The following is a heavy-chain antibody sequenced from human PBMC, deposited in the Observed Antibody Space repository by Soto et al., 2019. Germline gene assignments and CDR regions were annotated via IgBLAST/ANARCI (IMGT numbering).Heavy chain of an antibody. Sequence: QVQLVESGGVVVQPGRSLRLSCVASGFTSSDYDIYWVRQAPGKGPEWVALLSFDGDKKYYADSVKGRFTTSRDNSKNTLYLQMDSLRTEATAMYYCARDPTRDFYGGFDIWGQGTMVTVSS. D-gene: IGHD3-3*01. CDR2: LSFDGDKK. J-gene: IGHJ3*02. CDR3: ARDPTRDFYGGFDI. CDR1: GFTSSDYD. V-gene: IGHV3-30-3*01.